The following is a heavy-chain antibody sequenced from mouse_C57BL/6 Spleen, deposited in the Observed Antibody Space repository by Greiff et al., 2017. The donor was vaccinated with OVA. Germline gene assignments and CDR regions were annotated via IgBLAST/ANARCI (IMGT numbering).Heavy chain of an antibody. CDR2: INPNNGGT. V-gene: IGHV1-26*01. CDR1: GYTFTDYY. J-gene: IGHJ4*01. CDR3: AREGGALGAMDY. Sequence: EVQLQQSGPELVKPGASVKISCKASGYTFTDYYMNWVKQSHGKSLEWIGDINPNNGGTSYNQKFKGKATLTVDKSSSTAYMELRSLTSEDSAVYYCAREGGALGAMDYWGQGTSVTVSS.